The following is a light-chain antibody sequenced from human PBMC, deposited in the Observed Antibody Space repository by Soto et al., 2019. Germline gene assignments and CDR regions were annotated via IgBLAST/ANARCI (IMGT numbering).Light chain of an antibody. Sequence: QSALTQPASVSGTPGQSITISCTGTSSDVVAYNYVSWYQQYPGNAPKLIIYDVSNRPSGVSCRFSGSKSGNTASLTISELQAEDEADYYCNSYAGTSYVFGTGTKLTVL. CDR2: DVS. CDR1: SSDVVAYNY. V-gene: IGLV2-14*01. CDR3: NSYAGTSYV. J-gene: IGLJ1*01.